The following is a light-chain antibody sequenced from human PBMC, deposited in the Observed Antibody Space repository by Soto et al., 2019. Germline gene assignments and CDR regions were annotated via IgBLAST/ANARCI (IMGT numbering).Light chain of an antibody. V-gene: IGKV1-5*03. J-gene: IGKJ4*01. Sequence: DIQMTQSPSTLSASVGGRVAITCRASQTLTVWLAWYQQKPGKAPKLLISKASSLESGVPSRFSGSGSGTDFTLTIRSLQPDDFATYYCQQYSTYPLTFGGGTKVEI. CDR2: KAS. CDR1: QTLTVW. CDR3: QQYSTYPLT.